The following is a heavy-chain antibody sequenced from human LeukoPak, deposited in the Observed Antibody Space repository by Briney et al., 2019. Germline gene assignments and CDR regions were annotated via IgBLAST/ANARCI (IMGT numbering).Heavy chain of an antibody. V-gene: IGHV4-59*01. J-gene: IGHJ4*02. Sequence: PSETLSLTCTVSGGSISGSYWSWIRQPPGKGLEWIGYIYYSGSTNYNPSLKSRVTISVDTSKNQFSLQLNSVTAADTAVYNCARGSGAFDDWGQGTLVTVSS. CDR3: ARGSGAFDD. CDR1: GGSISGSY. CDR2: IYYSGST.